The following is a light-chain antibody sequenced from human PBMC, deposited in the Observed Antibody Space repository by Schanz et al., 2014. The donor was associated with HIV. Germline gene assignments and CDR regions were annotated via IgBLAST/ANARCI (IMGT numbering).Light chain of an antibody. Sequence: EIVLTQSPATLSLSPGERATLSCRASQSVSSYLAWYQQKPGQAPRLLIYGASSRATGIPDRFSGSGSGTDFTLTISRLEPEDSAVYYCQQYGSSPPYTFGQGTKLEIK. CDR3: QQYGSSPPYT. CDR1: QSVSSY. V-gene: IGKV3-20*01. J-gene: IGKJ2*01. CDR2: GAS.